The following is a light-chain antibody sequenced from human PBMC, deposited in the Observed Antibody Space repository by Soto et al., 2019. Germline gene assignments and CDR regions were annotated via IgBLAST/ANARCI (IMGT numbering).Light chain of an antibody. V-gene: IGKV1-17*03. Sequence: DIQMTQSPSAMSASVGDRVTITCRASEAISHYLAWFHQRPGKVPQRLIYGASTLQSGVPSRFSGSGSGTEFTLTITSLQPEDFGTYYCLHHNTYPLSFGRGTKVE. CDR2: GAS. CDR3: LHHNTYPLS. CDR1: EAISHY. J-gene: IGKJ4*01.